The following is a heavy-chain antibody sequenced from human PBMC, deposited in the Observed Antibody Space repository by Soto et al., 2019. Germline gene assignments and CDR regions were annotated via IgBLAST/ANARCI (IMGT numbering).Heavy chain of an antibody. D-gene: IGHD3-10*01. CDR2: IYYSGST. CDR1: GGSISSYY. Sequence: SSETLSLTCTVSGGSISSYYWSWIRQPPGKGLEWIGYIYYSGSTNYNPSLKSRVTISVDTSKNQFSLKLSSVTAADTAVYYCARARMVRGVISAFYIWGQATMVTVSS. CDR3: ARARMVRGVISAFYI. V-gene: IGHV4-59*01. J-gene: IGHJ3*02.